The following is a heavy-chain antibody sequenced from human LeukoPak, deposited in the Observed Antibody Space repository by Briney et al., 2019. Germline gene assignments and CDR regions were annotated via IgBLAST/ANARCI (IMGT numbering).Heavy chain of an antibody. V-gene: IGHV3-74*01. D-gene: IGHD2-21*02. CDR2: INSDGSST. J-gene: IGHJ4*02. CDR1: GFTFSSYW. CDR3: ATVNCGGDCYSPSYFDY. Sequence: PGGSLRLSCAASGFTFSSYWMHWVRQAPGKGLVWVSRINSDGSSTSYADSVKGRFTISRDNAKNSLYLQMNSLRAEDTAVYYCATVNCGGDCYSPSYFDYWGQGALVTVSS.